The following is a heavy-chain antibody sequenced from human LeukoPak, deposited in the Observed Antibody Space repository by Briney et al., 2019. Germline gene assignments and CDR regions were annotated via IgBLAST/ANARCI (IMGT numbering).Heavy chain of an antibody. Sequence: ASVKVSCKASGYTFTSYAMNWVQQAPGQGLEWMGWINTNTGNPTYAQGFTGRFVFSLDTSVSTAYLQISSLKAEDTAVYYCARGMFGHRRVPFDPWGQGTLVTVSS. CDR1: GYTFTSYA. D-gene: IGHD3-16*01. V-gene: IGHV7-4-1*02. CDR2: INTNTGNP. J-gene: IGHJ5*02. CDR3: ARGMFGHRRVPFDP.